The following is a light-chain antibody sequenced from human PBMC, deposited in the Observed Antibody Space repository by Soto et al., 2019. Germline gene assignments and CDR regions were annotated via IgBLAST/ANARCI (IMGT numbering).Light chain of an antibody. V-gene: IGKV3-20*01. CDR3: QQYNVYWS. J-gene: IGKJ1*01. CDR2: GAS. Sequence: EIVLTQSPGTLSLSPGERATLSCRASQSVSSSYLAWYQQKPGQAPRLLIYGASSRATGIPDRFSGSGSGTDFTLTISRLEPEDFATYYCQQYNVYWSFGPGTKVEIK. CDR1: QSVSSSY.